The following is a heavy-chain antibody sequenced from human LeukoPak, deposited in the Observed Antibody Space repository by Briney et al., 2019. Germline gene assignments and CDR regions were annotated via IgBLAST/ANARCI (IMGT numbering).Heavy chain of an antibody. J-gene: IGHJ4*02. CDR2: MNPNSGNT. CDR1: GYTFTSYD. CDR3: ARATDSSGSMDY. Sequence: ASVKVSCKASGYTFTSYDINWVRQATGQGLEWMGWMNPNSGNTGYAQKFQGRVTMTRNTSISTAYMELSSLRSEDTAVYYCARATDSSGSMDYWGQGTLVTVSS. V-gene: IGHV1-8*01. D-gene: IGHD3-22*01.